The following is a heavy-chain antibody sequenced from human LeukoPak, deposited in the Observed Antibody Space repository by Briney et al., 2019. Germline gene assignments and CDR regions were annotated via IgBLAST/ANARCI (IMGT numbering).Heavy chain of an antibody. CDR2: IRYGETNK. Sequence: GGSQRLSCAASGFTFSSYGMHWVRQAAGKGLEWGAFIRYGETNKYYEDSVKGRFTVSRDISKNTLYLQMNSLRAEDTAVYYCAKDNDMFNVGYYYAMDVWGQGTTVTVSS. D-gene: IGHD3-9*01. CDR1: GFTFSSYG. V-gene: IGHV3-30*02. J-gene: IGHJ6*02. CDR3: AKDNDMFNVGYYYAMDV.